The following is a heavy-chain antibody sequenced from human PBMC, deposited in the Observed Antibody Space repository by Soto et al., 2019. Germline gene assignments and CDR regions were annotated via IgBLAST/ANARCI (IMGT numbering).Heavy chain of an antibody. CDR3: AGPALRLRFTSEYGMDV. J-gene: IGHJ6*02. CDR1: GGTFSSYA. D-gene: IGHD1-1*01. V-gene: IGHV1-69*13. Sequence: GASVKVSCKASGGTFSSYAISWVRQAPGQGLEWMGGIIPIFGTANYAQKFQGRVTITADESTSTAYMELSSLRSEDTAVYYCAGPALRLRFTSEYGMDVWGQGTTVTVSS. CDR2: IIPIFGTA.